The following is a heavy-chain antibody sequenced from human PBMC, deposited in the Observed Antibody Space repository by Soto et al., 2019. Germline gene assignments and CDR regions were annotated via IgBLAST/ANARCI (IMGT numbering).Heavy chain of an antibody. V-gene: IGHV3-7*01. CDR1: GFTFGSYW. D-gene: IGHD3-10*01. Sequence: EVQLVESGGGLVQPGGSLRLSCAVSGFTFGSYWMNWVRLIPGKGLEWVAYIKPDGSATYYVDSVKGRFTISRDNAKNSLYLQMYGLRVEDTAVYYWARVGYYGPGCYYYFAYCGQGTLVTVAS. J-gene: IGHJ4*02. CDR2: IKPDGSAT. CDR3: ARVGYYGPGCYYYFAY.